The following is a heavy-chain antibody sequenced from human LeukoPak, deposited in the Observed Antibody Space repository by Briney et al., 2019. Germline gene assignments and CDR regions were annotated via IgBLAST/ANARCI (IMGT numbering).Heavy chain of an antibody. CDR3: ARRSVGVRKRIDF. J-gene: IGHJ4*02. CDR1: GYTFNNYD. CDR2: MNPNSGNT. D-gene: IGHD5/OR15-5a*01. V-gene: IGHV1-8*01. Sequence: ASVKVSCKASGYTFNNYDVYWVRQATGQGLEWLGWMNPNSGNTGYAEKFQGRLTMTMNTSITTAYMELSSLRSEDTALYYCARRSVGVRKRIDFWGQGTLVTVSS.